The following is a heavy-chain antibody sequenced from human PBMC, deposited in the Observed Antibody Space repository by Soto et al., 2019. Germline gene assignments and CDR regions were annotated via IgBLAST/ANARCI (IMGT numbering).Heavy chain of an antibody. D-gene: IGHD6-19*01. CDR3: ARDGYSSGWYYVY. V-gene: IGHV1-69*08. J-gene: IGHJ4*02. CDR2: IIPILGIA. CDR1: GGTFSSYT. Sequence: QVQLVQSGAEVKKPGSSVKVSCKASGGTFSSYTISWVRQAPGQGLEWMGRIIPILGIANYAQKFQGRVTITADKSTSTAYMELSSLRSEDTGVYYCARDGYSSGWYYVYWGQGTLVTVSS.